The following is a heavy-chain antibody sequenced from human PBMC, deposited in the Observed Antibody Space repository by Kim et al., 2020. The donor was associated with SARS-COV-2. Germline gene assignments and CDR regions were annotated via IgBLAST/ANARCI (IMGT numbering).Heavy chain of an antibody. CDR2: IYYSGST. Sequence: SETLSLTCTVSGGSISSGGYYWSWIRQHPGKGLEWIGYIYYSGSTYYNPSLKSRVTISVDTSKNQFSLKLSSVTAADTAVYYCARDLRLTFDYWGQGTLVTVSS. J-gene: IGHJ4*02. CDR1: GGSISSGGYY. D-gene: IGHD4-17*01. V-gene: IGHV4-31*03. CDR3: ARDLRLTFDY.